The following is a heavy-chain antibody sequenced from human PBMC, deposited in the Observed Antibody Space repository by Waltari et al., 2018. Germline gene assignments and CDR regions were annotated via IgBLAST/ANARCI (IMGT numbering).Heavy chain of an antibody. Sequence: QVQLQQWGAGLLKPSETLSLTCAVYGGSFSDYYWSWIRQSPGRGLEGIGEINHSGNPDYNPSLQCRVPISVDTSHNPFSLKLSSVTAAYPAVYYCVTKAARRRQGGTNMDVWGKGTTVTVSS. J-gene: IGHJ6*03. CDR1: GGSFSDYY. CDR3: VTKAARRRQGGTNMDV. V-gene: IGHV4-34*02. CDR2: INHSGNP. D-gene: IGHD1-1*01.